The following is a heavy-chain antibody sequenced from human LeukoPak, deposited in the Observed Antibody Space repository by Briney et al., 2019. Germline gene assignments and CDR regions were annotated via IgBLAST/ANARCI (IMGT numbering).Heavy chain of an antibody. D-gene: IGHD3-22*01. CDR1: GGSISSSSYY. CDR3: ARLDSSGYYYPTFDY. J-gene: IGHJ4*02. Sequence: SETLSLTCIVSGGSISSSSYYWDWIRQAPGEGLEWIGNFYDSGNTRYNPSLKSRVTISVDASKNQFSLKLSSVTAADTAVYYCARLDSSGYYYPTFDYWGQGTLVTVSS. CDR2: FYDSGNT. V-gene: IGHV4-39*07.